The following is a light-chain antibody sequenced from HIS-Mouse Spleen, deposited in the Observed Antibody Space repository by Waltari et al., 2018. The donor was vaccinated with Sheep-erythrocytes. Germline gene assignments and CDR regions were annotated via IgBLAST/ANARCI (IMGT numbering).Light chain of an antibody. CDR3: QAWDSSTAVV. J-gene: IGLJ2*01. V-gene: IGLV3-1*01. Sequence: SYELTQPPSVSVSPGQTASITCSGDKLGDKYACWYQQKPGQSPVLVIYQDSKRPSGIHERFSGSNSGKTATLTISGTQAMDEADYYCQAWDSSTAVVFGGGTKLTVL. CDR2: QDS. CDR1: KLGDKY.